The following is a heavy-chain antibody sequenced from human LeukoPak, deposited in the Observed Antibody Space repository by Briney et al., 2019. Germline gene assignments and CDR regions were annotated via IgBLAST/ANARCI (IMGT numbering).Heavy chain of an antibody. D-gene: IGHD1-1*01. CDR1: GFTFSIYW. Sequence: PGGSLRLSCAASGFTFSIYWMSWVRQAPGKGLEWVANIKEDGSDKYYVDSVKGRFTISGDNAKNSLYLQMNSLRAEDTAVYYCAGYGKSKLDYWGQGTLVTVSS. CDR3: AGYGKSKLDY. CDR2: IKEDGSDK. V-gene: IGHV3-7*05. J-gene: IGHJ4*02.